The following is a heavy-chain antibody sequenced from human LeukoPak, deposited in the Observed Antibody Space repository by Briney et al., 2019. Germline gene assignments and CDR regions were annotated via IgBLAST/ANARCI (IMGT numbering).Heavy chain of an antibody. D-gene: IGHD2-21*01. V-gene: IGHV3-74*01. CDR3: VRDGLLWYGGAT. Sequence: GGSLRLSCTASGFSFSSYWMHWARQVPGKGLEWVSCLNSDGTRISYADSVKGRFTISRDNANNTLYLQMTSLRVEDTAVYYCVRDGLLWYGGATWGQGTMVTVSS. CDR2: LNSDGTRI. CDR1: GFSFSSYW. J-gene: IGHJ3*01.